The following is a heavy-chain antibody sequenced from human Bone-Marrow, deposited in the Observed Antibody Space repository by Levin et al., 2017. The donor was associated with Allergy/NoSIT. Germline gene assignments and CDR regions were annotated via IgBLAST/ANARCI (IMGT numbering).Heavy chain of an antibody. CDR3: ARGTAAGEIDY. V-gene: IGHV1-18*01. D-gene: IGHD6-13*01. CDR2: ISAYTGNT. CDR1: GYSFSIYG. Sequence: ASVKVSCKASGYSFSIYGFNWVRQAPGQGLEWLGWISAYTGNTDYAQKFQGRVTMTTDTSTSTAYMGLRSLRSDDTAVYYCARGTAAGEIDYWGQGTLVTVSS. J-gene: IGHJ4*02.